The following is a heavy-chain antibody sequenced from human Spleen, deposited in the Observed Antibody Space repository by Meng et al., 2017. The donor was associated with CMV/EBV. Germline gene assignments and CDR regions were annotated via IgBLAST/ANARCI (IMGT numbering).Heavy chain of an antibody. CDR2: INHSGST. CDR1: GGSFSGYY. Sequence: QLQRWVAESLKPSETLSSTCAVDGGSFSGYYWSWIRQPPGRGLEWIGEINHSGSTNYNPSLKSRVTISVDTSKNQFSLKLSSVTAADTAVYYCARGGSVEYQLLTFSRFDPWGQGTLVTVSS. D-gene: IGHD2-2*01. CDR3: ARGGSVEYQLLTFSRFDP. J-gene: IGHJ5*02. V-gene: IGHV4-34*01.